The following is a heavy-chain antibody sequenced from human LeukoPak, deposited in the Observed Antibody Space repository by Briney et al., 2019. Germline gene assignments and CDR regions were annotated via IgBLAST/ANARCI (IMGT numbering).Heavy chain of an antibody. CDR1: GGSFSGYY. J-gene: IGHJ4*02. D-gene: IGHD3-22*01. V-gene: IGHV4-34*01. Sequence: SETLSLTCAVYGGSFSGYYWSWIRQPPGKGLEWIGEINHSGSTNYNPSLKSRVTISVDTSKNQFSLKLSSVTAADTAVFYCARVGRGRYYDSSGYPRLGYFDYWGQGTLVTVSS. CDR2: INHSGST. CDR3: ARVGRGRYYDSSGYPRLGYFDY.